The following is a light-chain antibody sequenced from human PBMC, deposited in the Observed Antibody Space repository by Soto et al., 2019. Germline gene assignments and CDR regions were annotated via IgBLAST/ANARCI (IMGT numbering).Light chain of an antibody. CDR2: GAS. V-gene: IGKV3-15*01. J-gene: IGKJ1*01. CDR1: HSVNSH. CDR3: QQYDIWPPT. Sequence: MMMTQSPATLSVSPGERVTLSCRTSHSVNSHVAWFQQKPGQTPRLLFNGASTRATGIPARFTGSGSGTEFILTISSLQSEDFAVYYCQQYDIWPPTFGQGTKVDIK.